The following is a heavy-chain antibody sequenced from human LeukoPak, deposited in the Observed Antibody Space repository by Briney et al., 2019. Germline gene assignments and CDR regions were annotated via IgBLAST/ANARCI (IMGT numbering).Heavy chain of an antibody. V-gene: IGHV3-23*01. CDR3: AKEGKWELLRMAFDI. CDR2: ISGSGGST. CDR1: GFTFSSYS. D-gene: IGHD1-26*01. J-gene: IGHJ3*02. Sequence: GGSLRLSCAASGFTFSSYSMNWVRQAPGKGLEWVSAISGSGGSTYYADSVKGRFTISRDNSKNTLYLQMNSLRAEDTAVYYCAKEGKWELLRMAFDIWGQGTMVTVSS.